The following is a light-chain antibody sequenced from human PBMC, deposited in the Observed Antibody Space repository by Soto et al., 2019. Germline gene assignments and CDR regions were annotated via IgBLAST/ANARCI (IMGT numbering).Light chain of an antibody. CDR3: CSYGGGYTPLL. CDR1: SSDVGGYNY. V-gene: IGLV2-11*01. Sequence: QSALTQPRSVSGSPVQSVTISCTGTSSDVGGYNYVSWYQQHPGQAPKLMIYDVTNRPSGVPDRFSGSKSGNTASLSISGLQAEDAADYYCCSYGGGYTPLLFGGGTKLTVL. J-gene: IGLJ2*01. CDR2: DVT.